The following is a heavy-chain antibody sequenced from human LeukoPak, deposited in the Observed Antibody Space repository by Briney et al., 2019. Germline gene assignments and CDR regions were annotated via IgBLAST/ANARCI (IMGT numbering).Heavy chain of an antibody. CDR3: AKVGDGYNSGYSDY. D-gene: IGHD5-24*01. CDR1: GLTFSSYA. V-gene: IGHV3-23*01. J-gene: IGHJ4*02. Sequence: GGSLRLSCAASGLTFSSYAMSWVRQAPGKGLEWVSAISGSGGSTYYADSVKGRFTISRDNSKNTLYLQMNSLRAEDTAVYYCAKVGDGYNSGYSDYWGQGTLVTVSS. CDR2: ISGSGGST.